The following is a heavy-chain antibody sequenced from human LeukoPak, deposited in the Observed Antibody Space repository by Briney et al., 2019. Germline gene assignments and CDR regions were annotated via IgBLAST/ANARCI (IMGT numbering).Heavy chain of an antibody. V-gene: IGHV4-59*08. D-gene: IGHD3-10*01. CDR2: IYYSGST. CDR3: ARMQHYGSGSIDP. J-gene: IGHJ5*02. CDR1: GGSISSYY. Sequence: SETLSLTCTVSGGSISSYYWSWIRQPPGKGLEWIGYIYYSGSTNYNPSLKSRVTISVDTSKNQFSLKLSSVTAADTAVYYCARMQHYGSGSIDPWGQGTLVTVSS.